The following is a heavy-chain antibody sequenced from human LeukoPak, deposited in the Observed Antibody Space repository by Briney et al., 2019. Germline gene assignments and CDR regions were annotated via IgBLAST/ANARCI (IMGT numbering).Heavy chain of an antibody. J-gene: IGHJ3*02. CDR1: GYTFTSYG. CDR2: ISAYNGNT. V-gene: IGHV1-18*01. Sequence: ASVKVSCKASGYTFTSYGISWVRQAPGQGLEWMGWISAYNGNTNYAQKLQGRVTMTTDTSTSTAYMELRSLRSDDTAVYYCARDPRETTVVTPVIDAFDIWGQGTMVTVSS. CDR3: ARDPRETTVVTPVIDAFDI. D-gene: IGHD4-23*01.